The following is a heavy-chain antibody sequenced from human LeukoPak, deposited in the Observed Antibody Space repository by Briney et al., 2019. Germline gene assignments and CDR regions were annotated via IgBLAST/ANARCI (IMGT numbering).Heavy chain of an antibody. Sequence: GESLKISCKGSGYSFTSYWIAWVRQMPGKGLEYMGIIYPGDSDTRYSPSFQGQVTTSADKSITTSYLQWSSLKASDTAMYYCARYVAGYFDYWGQGTLVTVSS. CDR2: IYPGDSDT. V-gene: IGHV5-51*01. J-gene: IGHJ4*02. CDR1: GYSFTSYW. CDR3: ARYVAGYFDY. D-gene: IGHD6-19*01.